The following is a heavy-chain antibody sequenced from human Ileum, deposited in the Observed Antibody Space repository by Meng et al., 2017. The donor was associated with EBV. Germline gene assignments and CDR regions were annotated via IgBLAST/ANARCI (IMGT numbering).Heavy chain of an antibody. CDR2: TSHSGST. CDR1: GGSISRSGW. V-gene: IGHV4-4*02. CDR3: ASSDYYRSDY. J-gene: IGHJ4*02. Sequence: VQLQEAGPGLLKPSATLSLTCAVSGGSISRSGWWSWVRQPPGKGLDWIGETSHSGSTNYSPSLKSRVTISLDKSKNQLSLKLNSVTAADTAVYYCASSDYYRSDYWGQGTLVTVSS. D-gene: IGHD3-22*01.